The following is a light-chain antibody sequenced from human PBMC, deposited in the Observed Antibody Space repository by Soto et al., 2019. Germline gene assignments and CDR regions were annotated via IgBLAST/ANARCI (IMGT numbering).Light chain of an antibody. V-gene: IGKV3-15*01. CDR3: HQYNNWPKT. CDR2: GAS. CDR1: QSVSSN. Sequence: IVMTQSPATLSVSPGERDTLSCRASQSVSSNLAWYQQKPGQAPRLLIYGASTRATGIPARFSGSGSGTEFTLTISSLQSEDFAVYYCHQYNNWPKTFGQGTKVDIK. J-gene: IGKJ1*01.